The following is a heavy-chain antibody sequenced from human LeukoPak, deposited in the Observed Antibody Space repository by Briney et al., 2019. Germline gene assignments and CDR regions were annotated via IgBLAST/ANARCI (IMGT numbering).Heavy chain of an antibody. CDR2: IWYDGSNK. J-gene: IGHJ6*02. D-gene: IGHD2-21*02. V-gene: IGHV3-33*01. CDR3: ARDTDRYVVTAIPGILDV. Sequence: GGSLRLSCAASGFTFSSYGMHWVRQAPGKGLEWVAVIWYDGSNKYYADSVKGRFTISRDNSKNTLYLQMNSLRAEDTAVYYCARDTDRYVVTAIPGILDVWGQGTTVTVSS. CDR1: GFTFSSYG.